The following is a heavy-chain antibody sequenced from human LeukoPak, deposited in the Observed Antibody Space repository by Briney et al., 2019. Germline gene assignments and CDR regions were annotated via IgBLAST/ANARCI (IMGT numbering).Heavy chain of an antibody. V-gene: IGHV3-15*01. CDR2: IRSETDGATT. D-gene: IGHD3-10*01. J-gene: IGHJ4*02. CDR1: GFSFSYAW. Sequence: GGSLRLSCVAPGFSFSYAWMSWVRQAPGKGLQWVGHIRSETDGATTDYAAAVQGRFTISRDDSKKMLYLEMNSLKTEDTAVYYCTTDLNQRLKWFGNPLDHWGQGTPVTVSS. CDR3: TTDLNQRLKWFGNPLDH.